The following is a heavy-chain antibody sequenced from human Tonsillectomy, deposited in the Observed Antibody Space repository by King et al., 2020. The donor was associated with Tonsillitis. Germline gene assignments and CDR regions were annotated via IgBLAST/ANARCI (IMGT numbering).Heavy chain of an antibody. V-gene: IGHV4-59*08. D-gene: IGHD3-10*02. Sequence: QLQESGPGLVKPSETLSLTCTVSGGSISSYYWSWIRQPPGKGLEWIGYIYYSGSTNYNPSLKSRVTISVDTSKNQFSLKLSSATAADTAVYYCARHHVRARAHWFDPWGQGTLVTVSS. CDR2: IYYSGST. CDR1: GGSISSYY. CDR3: ARHHVRARAHWFDP. J-gene: IGHJ5*02.